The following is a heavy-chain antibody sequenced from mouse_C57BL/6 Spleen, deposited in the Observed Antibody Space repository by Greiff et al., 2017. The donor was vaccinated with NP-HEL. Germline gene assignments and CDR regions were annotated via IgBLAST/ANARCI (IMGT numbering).Heavy chain of an antibody. CDR1: GFTFSDYG. D-gene: IGHD1-1*01. Sequence: EVQVVESGGGLVKPGGSLKLSCAASGFTFSDYGMHWVRQAPEKGLEWVAYISSGSSTIYYADTVKGRFTISRDNAKNTLFLQMTSLRSEDTAMYYCARPLYYGSLYFDYWGQGTTLTVSS. J-gene: IGHJ2*01. CDR2: ISSGSSTI. V-gene: IGHV5-17*01. CDR3: ARPLYYGSLYFDY.